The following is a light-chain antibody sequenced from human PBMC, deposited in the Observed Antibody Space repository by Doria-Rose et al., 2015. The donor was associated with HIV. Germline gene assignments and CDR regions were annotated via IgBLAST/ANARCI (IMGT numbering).Light chain of an antibody. Sequence: SVGDRVIITCRASQGIRNDLTWYQQKPGRAPKRLIYAAFSLQSGVPSRFSGSGSGTEFTLTISSLQPEDFATYYCLQHNTYPLTFGGGTKVEIK. CDR2: AAF. V-gene: IGKV1-17*01. CDR1: QGIRND. J-gene: IGKJ4*01. CDR3: LQHNTYPLT.